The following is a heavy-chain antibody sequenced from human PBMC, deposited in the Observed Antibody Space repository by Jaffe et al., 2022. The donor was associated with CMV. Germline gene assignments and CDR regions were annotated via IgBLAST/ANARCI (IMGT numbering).Heavy chain of an antibody. V-gene: IGHV1-46*01. CDR2: INPSGGST. Sequence: QVQLVQSGAEVKKPGASVKVSCKASGYTFTSYYMHWVRQAPGQGLEWMGIINPSGGSTSYAQKFQGRVTMTRDTSTSTVYMELSSLRSEDTAVYYCARDGVGLSGYSYAGTDYWGQGTLVTVSS. CDR3: ARDGVGLSGYSYAGTDY. CDR1: GYTFTSYY. J-gene: IGHJ4*02. D-gene: IGHD5-18*01.